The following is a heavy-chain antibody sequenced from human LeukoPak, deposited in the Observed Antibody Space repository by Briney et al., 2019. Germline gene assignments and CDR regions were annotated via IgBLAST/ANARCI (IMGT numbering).Heavy chain of an antibody. D-gene: IGHD5-24*01. Sequence: PSETLSLTCTVSGGSISSYYWSRIRQPPGKGLEWIGYIYYSGSTTYNPSLKSRVSMSVDTSKNQFSLRLSSVTAADTAVYYCARDKAGYNDYWGQGTLVTVSS. CDR1: GGSISSYY. V-gene: IGHV4-59*01. CDR2: IYYSGST. J-gene: IGHJ4*02. CDR3: ARDKAGYNDY.